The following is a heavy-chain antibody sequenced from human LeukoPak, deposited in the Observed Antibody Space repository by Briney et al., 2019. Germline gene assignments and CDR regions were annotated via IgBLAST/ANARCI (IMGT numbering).Heavy chain of an antibody. CDR3: ARETKMYQLLDPDAFDM. CDR1: GYTFTSYG. Sequence: ASVKVSCKASGYTFTSYGISWVRQAPGQGLEWMGWISAYNGNTNYAQKLQGRVTMTTDTSTSTAYMELRSLRSDDTAVYYCARETKMYQLLDPDAFDMWGQGTMVTVSS. V-gene: IGHV1-18*01. J-gene: IGHJ3*02. CDR2: ISAYNGNT. D-gene: IGHD2-2*02.